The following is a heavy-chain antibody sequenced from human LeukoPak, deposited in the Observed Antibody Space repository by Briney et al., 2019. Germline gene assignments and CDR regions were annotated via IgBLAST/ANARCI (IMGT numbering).Heavy chain of an antibody. Sequence: SETLSLTCTVSGGSISSYYSSWVRQPPGKGMEWIGFIYHIGRTNDDPSLKSRVTISVDTSKNQFSLRLSSVTAADTSVYYCARQTGASGRFDLWGEGTVVAVSS. CDR1: GGSISSYY. V-gene: IGHV4-59*08. D-gene: IGHD1-14*01. CDR2: IYHIGRT. CDR3: ARQTGASGRFDL. J-gene: IGHJ3*01.